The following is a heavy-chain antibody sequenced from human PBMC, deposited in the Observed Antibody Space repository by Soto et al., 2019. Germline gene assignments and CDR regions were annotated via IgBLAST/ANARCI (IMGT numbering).Heavy chain of an antibody. V-gene: IGHV1-3*01. J-gene: IGHJ4*02. D-gene: IGHD3-22*01. CDR1: GYTFTSYA. Sequence: ASVKVSCKASGYTFTSYAMHWVRQAPGQRLEWMGWINAGNGNTKYSQKFQGRVTITRDTSASTAYMELSSLRSEDTAVYYCAREHPYYYDSSGYPPRSYYFDYWGQGTLVTVSS. CDR2: INAGNGNT. CDR3: AREHPYYYDSSGYPPRSYYFDY.